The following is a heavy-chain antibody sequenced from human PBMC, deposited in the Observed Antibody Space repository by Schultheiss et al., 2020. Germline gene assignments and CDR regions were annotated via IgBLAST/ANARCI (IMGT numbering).Heavy chain of an antibody. J-gene: IGHJ4*02. CDR3: TTAERELPPN. Sequence: CGSLRLSCAASGFTFSSYAMSWVRQAPGKGLEWVGRIRNKANGYSTEYAASVRGRFTISRDDSKNTLYLQMNSLKTEDTAVYYCTTAERELPPNWGQGTLVTVSS. D-gene: IGHD1-26*01. V-gene: IGHV3-72*01. CDR2: IRNKANGYST. CDR1: GFTFSSYA.